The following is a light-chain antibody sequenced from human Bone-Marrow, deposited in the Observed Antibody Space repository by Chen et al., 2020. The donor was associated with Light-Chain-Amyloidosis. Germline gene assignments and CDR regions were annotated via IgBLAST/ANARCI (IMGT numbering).Light chain of an antibody. Sequence: SYVLTPPSSASAAPGQTATIACGGNNIGSTSVHWYQQTPGQPPLLVVYDDSDRPSGIPERLSGSNSGNTATLTISRVEAGDEADYYCQVWDRSSDRPVFGGGTKLTVL. CDR2: DDS. CDR1: NIGSTS. V-gene: IGLV3-21*02. CDR3: QVWDRSSDRPV. J-gene: IGLJ3*02.